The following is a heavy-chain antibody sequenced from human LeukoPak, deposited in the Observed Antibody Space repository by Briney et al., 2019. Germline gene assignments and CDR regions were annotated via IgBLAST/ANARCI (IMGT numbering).Heavy chain of an antibody. CDR1: GGSISSSSYY. Sequence: SETLSLTCTVSGGSISSSSYYWSWIRQPPGKGLEWIGEINHSGSTNYNPSLKSRVTISIDTSKSQFSLKLNSVTAADTAVYYCASADNVLRFFDWSTRYYFDYWGQGTLVTVSS. CDR3: ASADNVLRFFDWSTRYYFDY. D-gene: IGHD3-9*01. J-gene: IGHJ4*02. V-gene: IGHV4-39*07. CDR2: INHSGST.